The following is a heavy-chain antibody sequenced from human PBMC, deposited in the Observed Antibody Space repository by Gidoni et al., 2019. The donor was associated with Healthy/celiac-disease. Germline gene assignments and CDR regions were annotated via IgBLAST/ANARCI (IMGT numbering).Heavy chain of an antibody. V-gene: IGHV3-23*01. CDR3: AKGNYGGNAYYMDV. CDR2: ISGSGGST. D-gene: IGHD4-17*01. Sequence: EVPLLESVGGLVQPGGSLILSCAASGFTFSSYAMSWVRQAPGKGLEWVSAISGSGGSTYYADSVKGRFTISRDNSKNTLYLQMNSLRAEDTAVYYCAKGNYGGNAYYMDVWGKGTTVTVSS. CDR1: GFTFSSYA. J-gene: IGHJ6*03.